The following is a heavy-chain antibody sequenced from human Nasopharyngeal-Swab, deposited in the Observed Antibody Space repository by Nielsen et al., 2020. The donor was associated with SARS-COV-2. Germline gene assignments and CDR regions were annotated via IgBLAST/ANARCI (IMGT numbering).Heavy chain of an antibody. J-gene: IGHJ4*02. D-gene: IGHD3-3*01. CDR1: GFTFSSYG. Sequence: GESLKISCAASGFTFSSYGMHWVRQAPGKGLEWVAVIWYDGSNKYYADSVKGRFTISRDNSKNTLYLQMNSLRAEDTAVYYCAGDSADFWSGYYWPDYWGQGTLVTVSS. CDR2: IWYDGSNK. CDR3: AGDSADFWSGYYWPDY. V-gene: IGHV3-33*01.